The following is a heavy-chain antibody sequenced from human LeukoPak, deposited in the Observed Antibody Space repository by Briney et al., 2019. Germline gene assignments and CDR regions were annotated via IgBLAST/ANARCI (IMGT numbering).Heavy chain of an antibody. D-gene: IGHD3-16*01. J-gene: IGHJ4*02. CDR1: GGSISSYY. V-gene: IGHV4-59*12. Sequence: SETLSLTCTVSGGSISSYYWSWLRQPPGKGLEWIGYISYTGSTNYNPSLKSRVTISVDTSNNQFSLTLSSVTAADPAVYSCAGWYLGKGLDYWGQGTLVTVSS. CDR3: AGWYLGKGLDY. CDR2: ISYTGST.